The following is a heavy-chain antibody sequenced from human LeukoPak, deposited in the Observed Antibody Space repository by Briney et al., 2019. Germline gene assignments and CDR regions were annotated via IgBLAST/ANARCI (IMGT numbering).Heavy chain of an antibody. CDR2: TGSNGVS. Sequence: GRSLRLSCTGSGFTFRTYAFSWVRQAPGKWLEWDPATGSNGVSYYADSVKGRFTISRDNSKNALYLQVNSLRAEDTAVYFCAKELTTERTPGVDSWGQGTLVTVSS. CDR1: GFTFRTYA. V-gene: IGHV3-23*01. D-gene: IGHD4-17*01. J-gene: IGHJ4*02. CDR3: AKELTTERTPGVDS.